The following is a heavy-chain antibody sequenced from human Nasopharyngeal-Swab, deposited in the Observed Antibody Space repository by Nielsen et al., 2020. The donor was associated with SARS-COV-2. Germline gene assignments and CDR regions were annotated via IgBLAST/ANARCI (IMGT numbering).Heavy chain of an antibody. CDR2: IWYDGSNK. CDR3: ARAGTGRADPTA. J-gene: IGHJ5*02. CDR1: GFTFSNYG. Sequence: GESLKISCAASGFTFSNYGMHWVRQAPGKGLEWVAVIWYDGSNKYYADSVKGRFTISRDNSKNTVYLQMNSLRAEDTAVYFCARAGTGRADPTAWGQGALVTVSS. D-gene: IGHD1-1*01. V-gene: IGHV3-33*01.